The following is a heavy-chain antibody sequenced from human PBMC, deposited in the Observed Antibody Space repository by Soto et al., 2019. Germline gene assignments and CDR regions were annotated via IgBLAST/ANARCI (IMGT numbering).Heavy chain of an antibody. CDR2: INYRGST. J-gene: IGHJ4*02. CDR3: ARDRAGSSWYDY. V-gene: IGHV4-39*07. Sequence: PSETLSLTCTVSGGSISSSSHYWGWIRQPPGKGLEWIGSINYRGSTYYNPSLKTRVTISVDTSKNQLSLKLSSVTAADTAVYYCARDRAGSSWYDYWGQGTLVTVSS. D-gene: IGHD6-13*01. CDR1: GGSISSSSHY.